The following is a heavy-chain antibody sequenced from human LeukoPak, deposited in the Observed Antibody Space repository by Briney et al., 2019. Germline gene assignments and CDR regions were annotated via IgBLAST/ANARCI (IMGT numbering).Heavy chain of an antibody. D-gene: IGHD2-2*01. CDR3: ARGGGEYQLLLPFDY. Sequence: GGSLRLSCAASGFTFDDYGMSWVRQAPGKGLEWVSGINWNGGSTGYADSVKGRFTISRDNAKNSLYLQMNSLRAEDTALYYCARGGGEYQLLLPFDYWGQGTLVTVSS. V-gene: IGHV3-20*04. CDR2: INWNGGST. CDR1: GFTFDDYG. J-gene: IGHJ4*02.